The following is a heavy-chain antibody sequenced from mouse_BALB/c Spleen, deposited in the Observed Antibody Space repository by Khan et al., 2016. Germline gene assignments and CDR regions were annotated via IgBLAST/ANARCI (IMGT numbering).Heavy chain of an antibody. J-gene: IGHJ4*01. Sequence: QVQLKQSGAELMKPGASVKISCTATGYTFSSYWIEWVKQRPGHGLEWIGEILPGSGSTNYNEKFKGKATFTADTSSNTAYMQLSSLTSEDSAVSYYARSGYCVRYAMDYWGQGTSVTVSS. CDR3: ARSGYCVRYAMDY. CDR1: GYTFSSYW. V-gene: IGHV1-9*01. CDR2: ILPGSGST. D-gene: IGHD2-3*01.